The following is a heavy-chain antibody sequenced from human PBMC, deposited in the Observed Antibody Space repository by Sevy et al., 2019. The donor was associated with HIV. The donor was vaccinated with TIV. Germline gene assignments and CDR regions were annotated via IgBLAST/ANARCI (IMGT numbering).Heavy chain of an antibody. CDR1: GFTFSIYT. D-gene: IGHD2-8*02. CDR2: FCFGGRTI. CDR3: AREGCTVPHDY. Sequence: GGSLRLSCAASGFTFSIYTMSWVRQAPGKGLELVSTFCFGGRTIHYADSVKGRFTISRDNSKNTLYLQMNSLRADDTAVYYCAREGCTVPHDYWGQGTLVTVSS. V-gene: IGHV3-23*01. J-gene: IGHJ4*02.